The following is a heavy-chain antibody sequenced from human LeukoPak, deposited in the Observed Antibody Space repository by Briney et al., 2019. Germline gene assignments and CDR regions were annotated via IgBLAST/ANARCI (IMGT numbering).Heavy chain of an antibody. Sequence: PSETLSLTCTVSGNSFWDYYWSWIRQPAGKGLECIGRIYTSWSTTYNPSLKSRVTMSVDTSKSQFSLNLMSVTAADTAVYYCTRDTGTTGEVKFDPWGQGTLVTVSS. J-gene: IGHJ5*02. CDR2: IYTSWST. D-gene: IGHD4-17*01. V-gene: IGHV4-4*07. CDR3: TRDTGTTGEVKFDP. CDR1: GNSFWDYY.